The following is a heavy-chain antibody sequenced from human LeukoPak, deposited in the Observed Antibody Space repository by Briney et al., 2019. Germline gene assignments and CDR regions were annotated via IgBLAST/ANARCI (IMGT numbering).Heavy chain of an antibody. CDR3: AREDFDY. J-gene: IGHJ4*02. CDR2: ICSSGSTI. V-gene: IGHV3-48*04. Sequence: GGSVRLSCAPSGLTLSSYALSWVRQAPGKGLEWVSYICSSGSTIYYADSVKGRFTISRDNAKNSLYLQMNSLRAEDTAVYYCAREDFDYWGQGTLVTVSS. CDR1: GLTLSSYA.